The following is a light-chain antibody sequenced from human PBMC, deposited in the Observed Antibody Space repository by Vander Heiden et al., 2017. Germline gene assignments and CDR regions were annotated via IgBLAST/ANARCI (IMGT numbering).Light chain of an antibody. CDR1: QGISSY. CDR3: QQYYSYPQT. V-gene: IGKV1-8*01. CDR2: AAP. Sequence: RMTQSPSSFSASTGDRVTITCRSSQGISSYLAWYQQKPGKAPKLLIYAAPTLQSGVPSRFSGSGSGTDFTLTISCLQSEDFATYYCQQYYSYPQTFGQGTKVEIK. J-gene: IGKJ1*01.